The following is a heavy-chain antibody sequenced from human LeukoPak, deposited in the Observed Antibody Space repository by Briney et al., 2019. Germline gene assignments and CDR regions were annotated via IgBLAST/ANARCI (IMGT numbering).Heavy chain of an antibody. CDR1: GGTFSSYA. D-gene: IGHD2-15*01. CDR2: IIPIFGTA. V-gene: IGHV1-69*13. CDR3: ARGYCSGGSCYSRHYYYGMDV. J-gene: IGHJ6*02. Sequence: ASVKVSCKASGGTFSSYAISWVRQAPGQGLEWMGGIIPIFGTANYAQKFQGRVTITADESTGTAYMELSSLRSEDTAVYYCARGYCSGGSCYSRHYYYGMDVWGQGTTVTVSS.